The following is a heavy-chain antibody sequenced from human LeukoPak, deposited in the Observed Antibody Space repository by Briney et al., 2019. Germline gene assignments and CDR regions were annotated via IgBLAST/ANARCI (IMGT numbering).Heavy chain of an antibody. D-gene: IGHD6-6*01. Sequence: GGSLRLSCAASGFTFDDYTMHWVRQAPGKGLEWVSLISWDGGSTYYADSVKGRFTISRDNSKNSLYLQMNSLRTEDTALYYCARGYSSSSYYYYGMDAWGQGTTVTVSS. CDR1: GFTFDDYT. J-gene: IGHJ6*02. V-gene: IGHV3-43*01. CDR2: ISWDGGST. CDR3: ARGYSSSSYYYYGMDA.